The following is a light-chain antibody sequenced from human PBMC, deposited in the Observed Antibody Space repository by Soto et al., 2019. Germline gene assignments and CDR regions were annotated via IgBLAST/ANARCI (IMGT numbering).Light chain of an antibody. CDR2: AAS. CDR3: QQMGT. V-gene: IGKV1-39*01. CDR1: QSSSNY. J-gene: IGKJ1*01. Sequence: DIQMTQSPSSLSASVGDRVTITCRASQSSSNYLNWYQQKPGKAPKLLIYAASTLQSGVPLRFSGIGFGTYFTLTISSLQPEDSATYYCQQMGTFGQGTKVDIK.